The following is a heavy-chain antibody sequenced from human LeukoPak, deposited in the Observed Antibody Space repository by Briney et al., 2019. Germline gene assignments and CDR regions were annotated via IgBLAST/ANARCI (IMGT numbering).Heavy chain of an antibody. J-gene: IGHJ4*02. CDR3: ARLRVSGTYLYYFDY. D-gene: IGHD3-10*01. CDR1: NGSISSDH. Sequence: SETLSLTCTVSNGSISSDHWSWVQQPPGKGLEWIGYILTSGTTNYNPSHKSRLTISVDTSKNQFTLKLSSVTAADTAVYYCARLRVSGTYLYYFDYWGQGTLATVSS. CDR2: ILTSGTT. V-gene: IGHV4-4*09.